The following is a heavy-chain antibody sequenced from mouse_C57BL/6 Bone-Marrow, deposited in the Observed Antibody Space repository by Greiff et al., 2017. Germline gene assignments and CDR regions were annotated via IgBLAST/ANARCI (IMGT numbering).Heavy chain of an antibody. D-gene: IGHD2-5*01. J-gene: IGHJ4*01. CDR1: GYSITSGYD. CDR3: ARETYYSNYYAMDY. V-gene: IGHV3-1*01. CDR2: ISYSGST. Sequence: EVQLVESGPGMVKPSQSLSLTCTVTGYSITSGYDWHWIRHFPGNKLEWMGYISYSGSTNYNPSLKSRSSITHDTSKNHFFLKLKSVTTEDTATYDCARETYYSNYYAMDYWGQGTSVTVSS.